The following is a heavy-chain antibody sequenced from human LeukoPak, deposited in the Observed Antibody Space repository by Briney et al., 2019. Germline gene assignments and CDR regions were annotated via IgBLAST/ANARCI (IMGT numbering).Heavy chain of an antibody. CDR1: GFTFSNAW. D-gene: IGHD5-24*01. CDR2: IKRKTDGGTT. Sequence: PGGSLRLSCAASGFTFSNAWMSWVRQAPGKGLEWVGRIKRKTDGGTTDYAAPVKGRFTISRADSKNTLYLQMNSLKTEDTAVYYCTTEGEMATNLDYWGQGTLVTVYS. J-gene: IGHJ4*02. V-gene: IGHV3-15*01. CDR3: TTEGEMATNLDY.